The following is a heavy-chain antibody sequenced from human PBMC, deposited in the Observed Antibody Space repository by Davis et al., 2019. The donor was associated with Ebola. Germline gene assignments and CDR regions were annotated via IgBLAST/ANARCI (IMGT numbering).Heavy chain of an antibody. Sequence: GGSLRLSCAASGFTFSSYAMSWVRQAPGKGLEWVSAISGSGGSTYYADSVKGRFTISRDNAKNSLYLQMNSLRAEDTAVYYCARDSGDGDILTGYYFDYWGQGTLVTVSS. CDR3: ARDSGDGDILTGYYFDY. CDR2: ISGSGGST. D-gene: IGHD3-9*01. CDR1: GFTFSSYA. V-gene: IGHV3-23*01. J-gene: IGHJ4*02.